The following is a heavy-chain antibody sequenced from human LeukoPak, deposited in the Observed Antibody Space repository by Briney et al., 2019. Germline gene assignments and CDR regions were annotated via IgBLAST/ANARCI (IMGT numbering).Heavy chain of an antibody. CDR1: GGSSSGYY. CDR3: AREGMYSSSSYFDY. CDR2: INHTGST. V-gene: IGHV4-34*01. J-gene: IGHJ4*02. D-gene: IGHD6-6*01. Sequence: SETLSLTCAVYGGSSSGYYWSWIRQPPGKGLEWIGEINHTGSTNYNPSLKSRVTISIDTSKNQFSLKLSSVTAADTAVYYCAREGMYSSSSYFDYWGQGTLVTVSS.